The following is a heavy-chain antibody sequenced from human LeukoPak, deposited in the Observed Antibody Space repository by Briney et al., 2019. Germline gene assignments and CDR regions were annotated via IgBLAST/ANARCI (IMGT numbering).Heavy chain of an antibody. V-gene: IGHV1-24*01. CDR3: ATEVRGYTNWFDP. Sequence: ASVKVSCKASGGTFSSYAISWVRQAPGQGLEWMGGFDPEDGETIYAQKFQGRVTMTEDTSTDTAYMELSSLRSEDTAVYYCATEVRGYTNWFDPWGQGTLVTVSS. CDR1: GGTFSSYA. D-gene: IGHD2-2*02. J-gene: IGHJ5*02. CDR2: FDPEDGET.